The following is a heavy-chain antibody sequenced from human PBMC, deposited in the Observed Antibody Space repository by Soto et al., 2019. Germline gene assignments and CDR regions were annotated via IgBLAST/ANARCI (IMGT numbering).Heavy chain of an antibody. V-gene: IGHV3-23*01. D-gene: IGHD2-15*01. Sequence: EVQLLESGGGLVQPGGSLRLSCAASGFTFSRYAMSWVRQAPGKGLEWVSAISGSGGSTYYADSVKGRFTISRVNSKNTLYLQMNSLRAEDTAVYYCAKVEEHCSGGSCYSLGAFDIWGQGTMVTVSS. J-gene: IGHJ3*02. CDR2: ISGSGGST. CDR1: GFTFSRYA. CDR3: AKVEEHCSGGSCYSLGAFDI.